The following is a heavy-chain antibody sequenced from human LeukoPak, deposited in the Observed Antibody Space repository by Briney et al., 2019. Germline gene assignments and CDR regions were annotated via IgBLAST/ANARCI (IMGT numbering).Heavy chain of an antibody. D-gene: IGHD2-21*01. Sequence: SETLSFTCAVSGFSISSTYYGAWIRQTPGKGLEWIATITHSGNTYYISSLESRLTISLDTSKRHFSLRLTSVTAADTAVYYCARINAPVATFDYWGLGTLVAVSS. J-gene: IGHJ4*02. CDR2: ITHSGNT. CDR3: ARINAPVATFDY. CDR1: GFSISSTYY. V-gene: IGHV4-38-2*01.